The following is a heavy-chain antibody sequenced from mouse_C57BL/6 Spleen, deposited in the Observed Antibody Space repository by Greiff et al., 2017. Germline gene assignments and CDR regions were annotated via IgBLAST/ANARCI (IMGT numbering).Heavy chain of an antibody. D-gene: IGHD1-1*01. V-gene: IGHV1-81*01. CDR1: GYTFTSYG. Sequence: VQLQQSGAELARPGASVKLSCTASGYTFTSYGISWVKQRTGQGLEWIGEINPRSGNTYYNEKFKGQATLTADKSSSTAYMELRSLTSEDSAVYFCARWGITTVVDSNAMDYWGQGTSVTVSS. CDR2: INPRSGNT. J-gene: IGHJ4*01. CDR3: ARWGITTVVDSNAMDY.